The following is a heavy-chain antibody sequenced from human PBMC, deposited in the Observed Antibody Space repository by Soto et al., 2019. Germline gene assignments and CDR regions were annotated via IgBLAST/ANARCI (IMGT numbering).Heavy chain of an antibody. V-gene: IGHV4-61*01. D-gene: IGHD6-13*01. CDR3: ARVEQQLTFDY. CDR2: IHYSGNT. CDR1: GGSVSSGSYY. J-gene: IGHJ4*02. Sequence: SETLSLTCTVSGGSVSSGSYYWSWIRQPPGKGLEWIGYIHYSGNTNYNPSLKSRVTISVDTSKNQFSLKLSSVTAADTAVYYCARVEQQLTFDYWGQGTLVTVSS.